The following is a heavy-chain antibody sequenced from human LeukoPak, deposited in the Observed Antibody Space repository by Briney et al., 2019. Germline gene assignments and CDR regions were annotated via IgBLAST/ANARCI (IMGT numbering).Heavy chain of an antibody. Sequence: GGSLRLSCAASGFTFNDHYMSWIRQAPGKGLEWVSAISGSGGSTYYADSVKGRFTISRDNSKHTLYLQMNSLRAEDTAVYYCAKDKVDIVATNGDYWGQGTLVTVSS. CDR1: GFTFNDHY. J-gene: IGHJ4*02. V-gene: IGHV3-23*01. CDR3: AKDKVDIVATNGDY. D-gene: IGHD5-12*01. CDR2: ISGSGGST.